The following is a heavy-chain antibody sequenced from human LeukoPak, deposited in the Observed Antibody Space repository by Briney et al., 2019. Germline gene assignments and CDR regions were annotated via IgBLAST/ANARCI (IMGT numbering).Heavy chain of an antibody. J-gene: IGHJ4*02. D-gene: IGHD1-26*01. CDR3: AAIGSLFDY. CDR1: GYTITSYA. CDR2: INTHTGDP. V-gene: IGHV7-4-1*02. Sequence: ASVKVSCKASGYTITSYAMNWVRQAPGQGLEFMGWINTHTGDPTFAQGFTGRFVFSLDTSVSTAYLQIRGLKAEDTAVYYCAAIGSLFDYWGQGTLVTVSS.